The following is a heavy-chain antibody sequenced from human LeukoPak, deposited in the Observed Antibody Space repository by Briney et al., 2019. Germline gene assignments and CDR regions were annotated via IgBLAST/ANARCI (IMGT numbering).Heavy chain of an antibody. CDR1: GGSISSYY. J-gene: IGHJ2*01. Sequence: SETLSLTCTVSGGSISSYYWSWIRQPPGKGLEWIGYIYYSGSTNYNPSLKSRVTISIDTSKNQFSLKLSSVTAADTAVYYCARVEGEYYYDSSGYYLPNWYFDLWGRGTLVTVSS. D-gene: IGHD3-22*01. V-gene: IGHV4-59*01. CDR2: IYYSGST. CDR3: ARVEGEYYYDSSGYYLPNWYFDL.